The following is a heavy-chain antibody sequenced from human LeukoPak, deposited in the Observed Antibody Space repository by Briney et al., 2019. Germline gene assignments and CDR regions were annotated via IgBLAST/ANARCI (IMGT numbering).Heavy chain of an antibody. CDR1: GFIFSSYN. Sequence: GGSLRLSCAGSGFIFSSYNMNWVRQAPGKGLEWVSSIRTAGKHIYYADSVRDRFAISRDDAKNSLYLQMNNLGIDDTAVYYCATYSGTYRDHWGQGTLVTVSS. V-gene: IGHV3-21*06. CDR3: ATYSGTYRDH. D-gene: IGHD1-26*01. CDR2: IRTAGKHI. J-gene: IGHJ4*02.